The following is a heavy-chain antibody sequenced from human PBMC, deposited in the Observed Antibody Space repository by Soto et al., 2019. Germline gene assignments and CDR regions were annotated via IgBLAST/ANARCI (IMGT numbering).Heavy chain of an antibody. Sequence: SGGSLRLSCAASGFTFSSAWINWVRQAPGKGLEWVGRIKSKTDGGSTDFAAPVKGRFAISRDDSKDMVYLQMNSLKAEDTAVYYCAKDAEPTVSYVYIWGSYRHNWFDPWGQGTLVTVSS. J-gene: IGHJ5*02. D-gene: IGHD3-16*02. CDR1: GFTFSSAW. CDR2: IKSKTDGGST. CDR3: AKDAEPTVSYVYIWGSYRHNWFDP. V-gene: IGHV3-15*07.